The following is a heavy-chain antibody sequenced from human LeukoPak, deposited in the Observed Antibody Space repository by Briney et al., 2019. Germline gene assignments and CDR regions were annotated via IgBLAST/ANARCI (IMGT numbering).Heavy chain of an antibody. V-gene: IGHV4-4*07. D-gene: IGHD5-24*01. CDR3: ARGGGVGRDGYIDYYYYYMDV. CDR2: IYTSGTT. CDR1: GGSISNYY. Sequence: SETLSLTCTVSGGSISNYYWSWIRQPAGKGLEWVGRIYTSGTTNYNPSLKSRITMSLDTSKNLLSLKLSSVTAEDTAVYYCARGGGVGRDGYIDYYYYYMDVWGKETTVTVSS. J-gene: IGHJ6*03.